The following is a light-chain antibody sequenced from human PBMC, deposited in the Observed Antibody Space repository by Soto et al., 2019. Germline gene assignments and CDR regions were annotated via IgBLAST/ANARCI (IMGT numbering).Light chain of an antibody. Sequence: DIQMTQSPSSLSASVGDRVTITCRASQSISNYLNWYQQKPGEAPKLLIYAASTLQHGVPSRFSGGGSGTEFTLTISSLQPEDFATYYCQQSYSTPPDTFGQGTNRDIK. CDR3: QQSYSTPPDT. J-gene: IGKJ2*01. CDR1: QSISNY. CDR2: AAS. V-gene: IGKV1-39*01.